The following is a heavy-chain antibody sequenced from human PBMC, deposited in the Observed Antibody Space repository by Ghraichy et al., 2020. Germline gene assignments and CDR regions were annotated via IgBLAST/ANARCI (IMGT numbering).Heavy chain of an antibody. CDR2: ISSSSSTL. CDR3: ARAGYCSSTSCHYYYYGMDV. Sequence: GGSLRLSCAASGFTFSSYSMNWVRQAPGKGLEWVSYISSSSSTLYSEDSVKGRFTISRDNAKNSLYLQMNSLRDEDTAVYYCARAGYCSSTSCHYYYYGMDVCSQGTTVTVSS. V-gene: IGHV3-48*02. J-gene: IGHJ6*02. CDR1: GFTFSSYS. D-gene: IGHD2-2*01.